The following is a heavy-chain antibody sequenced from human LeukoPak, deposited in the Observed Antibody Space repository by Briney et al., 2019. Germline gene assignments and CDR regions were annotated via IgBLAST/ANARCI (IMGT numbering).Heavy chain of an antibody. Sequence: GGSLRLSCAASAFSLNAYNMNWVRQAPGKGLEWVSTISYAGTYIYYADSVKGRFTISRDNAQNSLYLQMNSLRAEDTAIYYCVRDRGTYRPIDYWGQGTLVTVSS. J-gene: IGHJ4*02. V-gene: IGHV3-21*04. CDR2: ISYAGTYI. D-gene: IGHD1-26*01. CDR3: VRDRGTYRPIDY. CDR1: AFSLNAYN.